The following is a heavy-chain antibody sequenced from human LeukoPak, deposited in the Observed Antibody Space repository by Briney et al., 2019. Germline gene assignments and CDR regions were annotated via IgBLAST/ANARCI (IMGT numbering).Heavy chain of an antibody. V-gene: IGHV4-59*01. CDR3: ARGLYYGSGSYYNEIYFDY. CDR1: GVSISSYY. J-gene: IGHJ4*02. CDR2: IYYSGST. Sequence: SETLSLTCTVSGVSISSYYWSWIRQPPGKGLEWIGYIYYSGSTNYNPSLKSRVTISVDTSKNQFSLKLSSVTAADTAVYYCARGLYYGSGSYYNEIYFDYWGQGTLVTVSS. D-gene: IGHD3-10*01.